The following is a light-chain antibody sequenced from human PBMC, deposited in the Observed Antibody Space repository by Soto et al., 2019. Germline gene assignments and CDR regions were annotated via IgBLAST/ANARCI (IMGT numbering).Light chain of an antibody. J-gene: IGKJ5*01. V-gene: IGKV1-5*01. CDR1: QSISCW. Sequence: DIQMTQSPSTLSASVGDRVTITCRASQSISCWLAWYQQKPGQAPKLLIYDASSLESVVPSSLSGSGSVTESTLTISSLLPDDVPTYYCQQAASCPITFGQGTRLEIK. CDR3: QQAASCPIT. CDR2: DAS.